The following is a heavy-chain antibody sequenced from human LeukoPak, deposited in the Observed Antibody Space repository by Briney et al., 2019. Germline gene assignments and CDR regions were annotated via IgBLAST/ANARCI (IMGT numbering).Heavy chain of an antibody. V-gene: IGHV3-33*08. CDR2: IWYDGSNK. J-gene: IGHJ5*02. D-gene: IGHD4-17*01. Sequence: PGRSLRLSCAASGFTFSSYGMHWVRQAPGKGLEWVAVIWYDGSNKYYADSVKGRFTISRDNSKNTLYLQMNSLRAEDTAVYYCARDYAYGDYEGWFDPWGQGTLVTVSS. CDR3: ARDYAYGDYEGWFDP. CDR1: GFTFSSYG.